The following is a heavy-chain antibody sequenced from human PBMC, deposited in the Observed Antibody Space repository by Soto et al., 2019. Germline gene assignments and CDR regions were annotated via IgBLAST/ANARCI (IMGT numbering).Heavy chain of an antibody. V-gene: IGHV4-38-2*02. D-gene: IGHD1-26*01. CDR1: GYSISSGYY. J-gene: IGHJ5*02. Sequence: PSETLSLTCAVSGYSISSGYYWGWIRQPPGKGLEWIGSIYHSGSTYYNPSLKSRVTISVDTSKNQFSLKLSSVTAADTAVYYCARDAGATVYNWFDPWGQGTLVTVSS. CDR2: IYHSGST. CDR3: ARDAGATVYNWFDP.